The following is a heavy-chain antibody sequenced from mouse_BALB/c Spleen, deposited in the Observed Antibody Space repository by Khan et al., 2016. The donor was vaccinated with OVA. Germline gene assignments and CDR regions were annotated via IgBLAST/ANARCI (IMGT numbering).Heavy chain of an antibody. Sequence: QVRLQQSGAELARPGTSVILSCKASGYTFTDYYIDWVKQRTGQGLEWIGEIFPGSGSTHYNEKFTGKATLTADKSSSTAYMQLSSLTSEDSAVYFCARAGAYYFDYWGQGTTLTVSS. CDR3: ARAGAYYFDY. CDR1: GYTFTDYY. CDR2: IFPGSGST. V-gene: IGHV1-77*01. D-gene: IGHD3-1*01. J-gene: IGHJ2*01.